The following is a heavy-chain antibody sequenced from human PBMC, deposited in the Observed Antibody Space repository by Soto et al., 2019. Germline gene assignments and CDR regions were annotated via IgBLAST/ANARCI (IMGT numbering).Heavy chain of an antibody. V-gene: IGHV3-73*01. CDR1: GFTFSGSA. D-gene: IGHD6-6*01. J-gene: IGHJ4*02. CDR3: TRQGAIAARPPGFDY. Sequence: GGSLRLSCAASGFTFSGSAMHWVRQASGKGLEWVGRIRSKANSYATAYAASVKGRFTISRDDSKNTAYLQMNSLKTEDTAVYYCTRQGAIAARPPGFDYWGQGTPVTVSS. CDR2: IRSKANSYAT.